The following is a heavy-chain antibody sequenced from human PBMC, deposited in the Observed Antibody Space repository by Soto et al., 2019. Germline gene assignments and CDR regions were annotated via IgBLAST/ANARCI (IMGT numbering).Heavy chain of an antibody. V-gene: IGHV1-69*13. CDR3: ARSEYYYDSSSGYRPDVRFDY. D-gene: IGHD3-22*01. Sequence: ALVKVSFKASGGTFSSYAISWVRQAPGQGLEWMGGIIPIFGTANYAQKFQGRVTITADESTSTAYMELSSLRSEDTAVYYCARSEYYYDSSSGYRPDVRFDYWGQGTLVTVSS. CDR1: GGTFSSYA. J-gene: IGHJ4*02. CDR2: IIPIFGTA.